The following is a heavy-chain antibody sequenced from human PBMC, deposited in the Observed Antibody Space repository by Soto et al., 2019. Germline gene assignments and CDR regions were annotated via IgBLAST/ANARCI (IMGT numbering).Heavy chain of an antibody. J-gene: IGHJ6*03. CDR3: ARPRRLYYYYGSGSPSRYYYYMGV. CDR2: IYYSGST. CDR1: GGSISSSSYY. V-gene: IGHV4-39*01. D-gene: IGHD3-10*01. Sequence: PSETLSLTCTVSGGSISSSSYYWGWIRQPPGKGLEWIGSIYYSGSTYYNPSLKSRVTISVDTSKNQFSLKLSSVTAADTAVYYCARPRRLYYYYGSGSPSRYYYYMGVWGKGTTVTVSS.